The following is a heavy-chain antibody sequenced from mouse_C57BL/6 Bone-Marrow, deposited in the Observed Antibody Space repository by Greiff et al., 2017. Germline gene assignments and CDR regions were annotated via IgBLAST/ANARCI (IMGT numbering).Heavy chain of an antibody. CDR1: GYTFTSYW. D-gene: IGHD2-12*01. CDR2: IYPGNSDT. J-gene: IGHJ4*01. CDR3: TRSSYLFYAMDY. Sequence: EVKLLESGTVLARPGASVKMSCKTSGYTFTSYWMHWVKQRPGQGLEWIGAIYPGNSDTSYNQKFKGKAKLTAVTSASTAYMELSSLTNADSAVYYCTRSSYLFYAMDYWGQGTSVTVSS. V-gene: IGHV1-5*01.